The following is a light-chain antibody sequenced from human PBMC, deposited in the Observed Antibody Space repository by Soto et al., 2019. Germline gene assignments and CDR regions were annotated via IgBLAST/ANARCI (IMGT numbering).Light chain of an antibody. Sequence: DIQMTQSPSAMSASVGDRVTITCRASQGIGDYLAWFQQKPGKAPKRLIYAASSLQSGVPSRFSGSGSGTEFTLTISSLQSEDSAVYYCHQYNSWPRGTFGPGTKVEIK. V-gene: IGKV1-17*03. CDR1: QGIGDY. J-gene: IGKJ3*01. CDR3: HQYNSWPRGT. CDR2: AAS.